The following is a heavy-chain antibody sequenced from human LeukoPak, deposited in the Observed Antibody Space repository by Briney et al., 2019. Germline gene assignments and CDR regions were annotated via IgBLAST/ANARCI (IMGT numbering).Heavy chain of an antibody. D-gene: IGHD3-10*01. V-gene: IGHV4-34*01. CDR1: GGSFSGYY. Sequence: SETLSLTCAVYGGSFSGYYWSWIRQPPGKGLEWIGEINHSGSTNYNPSLKSRVTISVDTSKNQFSLKLSSVTAADTAVYYCARRSTYYYGSGGYQTTPYNWFDPWGQGTLVTVSS. CDR2: INHSGST. CDR3: ARRSTYYYGSGGYQTTPYNWFDP. J-gene: IGHJ5*02.